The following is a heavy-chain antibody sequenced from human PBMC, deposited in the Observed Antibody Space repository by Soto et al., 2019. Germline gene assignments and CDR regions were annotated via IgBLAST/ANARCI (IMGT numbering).Heavy chain of an antibody. CDR1: GYTFTSYG. CDR2: MNPNSGNT. Sequence: QVQLVQSGAEVKKPGASVKVSSKASGYTFTSYGINWVRQATGQGLERMGWMNPNSGNTGTAQQFQGRVTMTRNTSISTAYMELSSRRSEDTAVYYCASEKAGPLDYWGQGTLVNGSS. D-gene: IGHD6-19*01. V-gene: IGHV1-8*01. CDR3: ASEKAGPLDY. J-gene: IGHJ4*02.